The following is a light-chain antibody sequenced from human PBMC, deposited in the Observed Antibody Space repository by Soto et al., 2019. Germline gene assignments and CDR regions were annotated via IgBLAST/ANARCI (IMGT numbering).Light chain of an antibody. CDR3: QQYDNLPLSLT. CDR1: QEISNY. J-gene: IGKJ3*01. CDR2: DAS. Sequence: DIQMTQSPSSLSAPVGDRVTITCQASQEISNYLNWYQQKPGKAPKLLIYDASNLETGVPSRFSGSGSGTDFTFTISSLQPEDIATYYCQQYDNLPLSLTFGPGTKVDIK. V-gene: IGKV1-33*01.